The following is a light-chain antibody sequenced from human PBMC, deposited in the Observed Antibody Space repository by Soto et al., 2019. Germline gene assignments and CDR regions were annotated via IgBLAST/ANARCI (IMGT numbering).Light chain of an antibody. CDR3: QQANRLPIT. CDR2: KAS. J-gene: IGKJ5*01. V-gene: IGKV1-5*03. CDR1: QTISSW. Sequence: DIQMTQSPSTLSGSVGARVTITCRASQTISSWLAWYQQKQGKAPKLLIYKASTLKSGVPSRFSGSGSGTEGTLTISSLQPEDFETYVGQQANRLPITFGQGTRLEIK.